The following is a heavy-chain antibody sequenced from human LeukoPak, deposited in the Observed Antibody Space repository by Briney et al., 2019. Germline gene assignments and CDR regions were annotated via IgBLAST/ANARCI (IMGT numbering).Heavy chain of an antibody. D-gene: IGHD3-10*01. J-gene: IGHJ6*04. CDR3: ARSAQVRYGMDV. CDR1: GGSFSGYY. Sequence: SETLSLTCAVYGGSFSGYYWSRIRQPPGKGLEWIGEINHSGSTNYNPSLKSRVTMSVDTSKNQFSLKLSSVTAADTAVYYCARSAQVRYGMDVWGKGTTVTVSS. V-gene: IGHV4-34*01. CDR2: INHSGST.